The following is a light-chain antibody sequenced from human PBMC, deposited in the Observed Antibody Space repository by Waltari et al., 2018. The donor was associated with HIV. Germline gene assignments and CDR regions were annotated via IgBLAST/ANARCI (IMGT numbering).Light chain of an antibody. V-gene: IGKV3-15*01. CDR3: QQYNNWPPGYT. J-gene: IGKJ2*01. CDR1: QSIRSD. CDR2: DAS. Sequence: ETVMTQSPATLFVSPGETATLLCTASQSIRSDLAWYQQKPGQALRLLMYDASTRATGIPARFSGSGSGTEFTLTISSLQSEDFAVYYCQQYNNWPPGYTFGQGTKLQIK.